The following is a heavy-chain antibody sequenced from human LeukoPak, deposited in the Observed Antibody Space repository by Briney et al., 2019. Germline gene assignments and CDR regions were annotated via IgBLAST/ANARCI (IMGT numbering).Heavy chain of an antibody. CDR2: INQGGSEK. V-gene: IGHV3-7*01. Sequence: GESLRLTCEASGFIFNTYWMTWVRQAPGKGLEWVANINQGGSEKFHADSVKGRFTIARDNVKNLLVLQMDSLRVEDTAVYYCARAWYGSGNYYSRNYYDYYMDVWGKGTAVTVSS. D-gene: IGHD3-10*01. CDR1: GFIFNTYW. J-gene: IGHJ6*03. CDR3: ARAWYGSGNYYSRNYYDYYMDV.